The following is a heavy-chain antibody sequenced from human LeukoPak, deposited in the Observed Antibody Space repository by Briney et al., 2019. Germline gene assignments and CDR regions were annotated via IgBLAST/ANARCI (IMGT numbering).Heavy chain of an antibody. Sequence: GGSLRLSCAASGFTFSSYAMSWVRQAPGKGLEWVSAISGSGGSTYYADSVKGRFTISRDNSKNTLYLQMNSLRAEDTAVYYCAKQAASLASYDFWSGYYLVWGQGTLVTVSS. CDR2: ISGSGGST. CDR1: GFTFSSYA. J-gene: IGHJ4*02. D-gene: IGHD3-3*01. CDR3: AKQAASLASYDFWSGYYLV. V-gene: IGHV3-23*01.